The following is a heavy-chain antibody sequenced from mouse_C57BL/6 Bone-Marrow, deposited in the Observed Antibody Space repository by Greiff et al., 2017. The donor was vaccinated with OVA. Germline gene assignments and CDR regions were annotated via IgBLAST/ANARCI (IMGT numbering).Heavy chain of an antibody. Sequence: VQLQQSVAELVRPGASVKLSCTASGFNIKNTYMHWVKQRPEQGLEWIGRIDPANGNTKYAPKFQGKATITADTYSNTAYLQLSSLTSADTAIYDSARGGYYYYGLLGYWGQGTLVTVSA. V-gene: IGHV14-3*01. CDR3: ARGGYYYYGLLGY. D-gene: IGHD2-4*01. CDR1: GFNIKNTY. J-gene: IGHJ3*01. CDR2: IDPANGNT.